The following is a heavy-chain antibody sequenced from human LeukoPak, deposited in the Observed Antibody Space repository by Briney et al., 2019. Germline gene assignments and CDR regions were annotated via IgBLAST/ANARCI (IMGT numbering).Heavy chain of an antibody. V-gene: IGHV3-30*04. CDR3: ARDPPFSSGWSQNHFDY. Sequence: GGSLRLSCALSGFTFDDFAMHWVRQAPGKGLEWVALISYDGGNKNYADSVKGRFTISRDNSKNTLYLHMNSLRPEDTAVYYCARDPPFSSGWSQNHFDYWGQGTLVTVSS. CDR1: GFTFDDFA. D-gene: IGHD6-19*01. CDR2: ISYDGGNK. J-gene: IGHJ4*02.